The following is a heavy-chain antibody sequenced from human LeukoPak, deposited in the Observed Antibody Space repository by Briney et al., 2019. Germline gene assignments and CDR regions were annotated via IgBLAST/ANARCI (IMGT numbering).Heavy chain of an antibody. D-gene: IGHD4-23*01. V-gene: IGHV3-20*04. Sequence: GGSLRLSCVVSEFTFSTYSMSWVRQAPGKGLEWVSGINWNGGSTGYADSVKGRFTISRDNAKNSLYLQMNSLRAEDTALYYCARDLGTTVVTPSDYWGQGTLVTVSS. CDR1: EFTFSTYS. CDR3: ARDLGTTVVTPSDY. CDR2: INWNGGST. J-gene: IGHJ4*02.